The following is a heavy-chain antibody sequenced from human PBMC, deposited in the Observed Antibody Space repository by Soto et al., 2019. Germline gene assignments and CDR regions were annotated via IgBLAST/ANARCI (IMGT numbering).Heavy chain of an antibody. J-gene: IGHJ5*02. CDR2: INSDGSRT. CDR3: SRVLTGSWNWFDP. Sequence: EVQLVESGGGLVQPGASLRLSCAASGFTFSSYWMHWVRQAPGKGLVWVSRINSDGSRTNYADSVKGRFTVSRDNAKNTQSLQMNSLRTEDTAVYYCSRVLTGSWNWFDPWGQRTLVTVSS. V-gene: IGHV3-74*01. D-gene: IGHD6-13*01. CDR1: GFTFSSYW.